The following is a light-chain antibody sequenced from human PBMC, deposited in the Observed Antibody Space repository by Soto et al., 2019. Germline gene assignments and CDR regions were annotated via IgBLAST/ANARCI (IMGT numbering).Light chain of an antibody. CDR2: YAS. CDR1: QTVSRY. J-gene: IGKJ2*01. Sequence: VLTQSPATLSLSPGERATLSCRASQTVSRYLAWYQQKPGQAPRLLIYYASNRAAGIPARFSGSGSGTDYTLTISSLEPEDFAVYYCQQYGSSPYTFGQGTKLEI. V-gene: IGKV3-11*01. CDR3: QQYGSSPYT.